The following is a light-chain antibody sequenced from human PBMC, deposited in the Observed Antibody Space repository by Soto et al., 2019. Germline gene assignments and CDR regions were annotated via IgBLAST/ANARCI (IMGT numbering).Light chain of an antibody. J-gene: IGKJ1*01. CDR3: QQYGNSLT. CDR1: QSVSSSY. V-gene: IGKV3-20*01. Sequence: EIVLTQSPGTLSLSLGERATLSCRAGQSVSSSYLAWYQQKPGQAPRLLIYGASTRATGIPDRFSGSGSGTDFTLTISRLEPEDFAVYYCQQYGNSLTFGQGTKVDIK. CDR2: GAS.